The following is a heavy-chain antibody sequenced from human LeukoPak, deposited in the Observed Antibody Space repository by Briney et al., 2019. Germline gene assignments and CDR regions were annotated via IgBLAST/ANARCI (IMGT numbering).Heavy chain of an antibody. D-gene: IGHD6-13*01. Sequence: GGSLRLSCAASGFTVSSNYMSWVRQAPGKGLEWVSVNSGGATYYADSVKSRFTIPRDTSKNTLYLQMSSLRAEDTAVYYCVRGPGSSWYQADYWGQGTLVTVSS. CDR3: VRGPGSSWYQADY. J-gene: IGHJ4*02. CDR1: GFTVSSNY. V-gene: IGHV3-53*01. CDR2: NSGGAT.